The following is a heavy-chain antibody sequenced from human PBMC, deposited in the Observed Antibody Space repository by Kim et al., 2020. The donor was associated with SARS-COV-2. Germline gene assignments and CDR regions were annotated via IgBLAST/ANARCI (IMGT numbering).Heavy chain of an antibody. D-gene: IGHD3-10*01. J-gene: IGHJ6*02. V-gene: IGHV6-1*01. Sequence: SQTLSLTCAISGDSVSSNSAAWNWIRQSPSRGLEWLGRTYYRTKWYNDYAVSVKSRITINPDTSKNQFSLQLNSVTPEDTAVYYCARGEGFGELLSPYYYYGMDVWGQGTTVTVSS. CDR3: ARGEGFGELLSPYYYYGMDV. CDR1: GDSVSSNSAA. CDR2: TYYRTKWYN.